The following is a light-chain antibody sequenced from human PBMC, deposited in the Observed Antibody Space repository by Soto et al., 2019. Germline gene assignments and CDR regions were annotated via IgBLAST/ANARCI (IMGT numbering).Light chain of an antibody. CDR3: QRYNWYPYS. J-gene: IGKJ2*03. CDR1: QSISIW. Sequence: DIQMTQSPSTLSASVGDRVTITCRASQSISIWLAWYQQKPGEAPNLLIYRASILQSGVPSRCSGSGSGTEFTLTINSLQPDDFATYYCQRYNWYPYSVGRGTKVEIK. CDR2: RAS. V-gene: IGKV1-5*03.